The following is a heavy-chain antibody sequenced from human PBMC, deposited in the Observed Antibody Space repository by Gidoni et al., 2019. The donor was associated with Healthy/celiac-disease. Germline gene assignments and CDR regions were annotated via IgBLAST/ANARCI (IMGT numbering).Heavy chain of an antibody. D-gene: IGHD4-4*01. CDR1: GFTFRSYA. CDR3: ARDYSNYFYYYYGMDV. CDR2: ISYDGSNK. V-gene: IGHV3-30-3*01. Sequence: QVQLVESGGGVVQPGRSLGLSCAASGFTFRSYAMHWVRQAPGKGLEWVAVISYDGSNKYYADSVKGRFTISRDNSKNTLYLQMNSLRAEDTAVYYCARDYSNYFYYYYGMDVWGQGTTVTVSS. J-gene: IGHJ6*02.